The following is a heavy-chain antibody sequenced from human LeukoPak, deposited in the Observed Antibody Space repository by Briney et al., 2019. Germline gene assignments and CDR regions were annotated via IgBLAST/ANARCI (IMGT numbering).Heavy chain of an antibody. V-gene: IGHV4-59*11. D-gene: IGHD2-2*01. Sequence: SETLSLTCTVSGGSISSHYWSWIRQPPGKGLEWIGYIYYSGSTNYNPSLKSRVTMSVDTSKNQFSLKLSSVTAADTAVYYCARASRYCSSTSCRENAFDIWGQGTMVTVSS. J-gene: IGHJ3*02. CDR3: ARASRYCSSTSCRENAFDI. CDR1: GGSISSHY. CDR2: IYYSGST.